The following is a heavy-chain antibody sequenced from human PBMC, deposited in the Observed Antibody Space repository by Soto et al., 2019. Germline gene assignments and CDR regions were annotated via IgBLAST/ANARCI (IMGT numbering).Heavy chain of an antibody. CDR3: ARESEDLTSNFDY. CDR1: GFTFTMYS. V-gene: IGHV3-21*06. Sequence: GSLILSCSASGFTFTMYSMNWVRQAPGKGLEWVSSISSTTNYIYYGDSMKGRFTISRDNAKNSLYLEMNSLRAEDTAVYYCARESEDLTSNFDYWGQGTLVTVSS. CDR2: ISSTTNYI. J-gene: IGHJ4*02.